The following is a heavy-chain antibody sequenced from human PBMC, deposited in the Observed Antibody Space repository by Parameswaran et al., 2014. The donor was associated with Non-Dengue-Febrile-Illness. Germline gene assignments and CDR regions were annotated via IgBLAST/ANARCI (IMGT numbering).Heavy chain of an antibody. CDR3: ARVVDGNPNTYYYYGMDV. CDR2: INSDGSST. D-gene: IGHD2-21*01. V-gene: IGHV3-74*01. CDR1: GFTFSSYW. Sequence: ESLKISCAASGFTFSSYWMHWVRQAPGKGLVWVSRINSDGSSTSYADSVKGRFTISRDNAKNTLYLQMNSLRAEDTAVYYCARVVDGNPNTYYYYGMDVWGQGTTVTVSS. J-gene: IGHJ6*02.